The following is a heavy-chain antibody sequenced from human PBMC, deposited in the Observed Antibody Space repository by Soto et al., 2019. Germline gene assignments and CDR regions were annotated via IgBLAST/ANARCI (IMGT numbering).Heavy chain of an antibody. V-gene: IGHV3-23*01. D-gene: IGHD6-19*01. CDR2: ISGSGGST. Sequence: GGSLRLSCTASRFTFSTYGMHWVRQAPGKGLEWVSAISGSGGSTYYADSVKGRFTISRDNSKNTLYLQMNSLRAEDTAVYYCAKDLAVADSFDYWGQGTLVPVSS. CDR3: AKDLAVADSFDY. J-gene: IGHJ4*02. CDR1: RFTFSTYG.